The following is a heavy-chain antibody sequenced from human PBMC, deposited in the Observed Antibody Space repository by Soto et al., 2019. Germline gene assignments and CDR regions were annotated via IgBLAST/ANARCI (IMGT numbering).Heavy chain of an antibody. J-gene: IGHJ6*02. V-gene: IGHV1-46*01. Sequence: GASVKVSCKASGYTFTSYYMHWVRQAPGRGLEWMGIINPSGGSTSYAQKFQGRVTMTRDTSTSTVYMELSSLRSEDTAVYYCARDGYCSGGSCYRDYYYGMDGWGQGTTVTVSS. CDR2: INPSGGST. D-gene: IGHD2-15*01. CDR1: GYTFTSYY. CDR3: ARDGYCSGGSCYRDYYYGMDG.